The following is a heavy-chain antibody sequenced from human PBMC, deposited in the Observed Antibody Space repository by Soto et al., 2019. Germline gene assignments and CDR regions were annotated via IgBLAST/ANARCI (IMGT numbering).Heavy chain of an antibody. Sequence: GGSLRLSCAASGFTFSSYGMSWVRQPPGKGLEWVSAISGSGGTTYYADSVKGRFTISRDNSKKMLYLQMNSLRAEDTAVYYCAQGAGILLDYYFDSWGQGSRVTVSS. CDR1: GFTFSSYG. CDR2: ISGSGGTT. CDR3: AQGAGILLDYYFDS. V-gene: IGHV3-23*01. J-gene: IGHJ4*02. D-gene: IGHD6-19*01.